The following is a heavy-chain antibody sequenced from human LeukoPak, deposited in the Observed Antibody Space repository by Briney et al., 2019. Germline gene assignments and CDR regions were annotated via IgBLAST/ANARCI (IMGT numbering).Heavy chain of an antibody. Sequence: ASVKVSCKASGYTFTSYSMHWVRQAPGQGLEWMGIINPSGGTTSYAQEFQGRVTMTRDTSTSTDYMELTSLRSEDTAVYFCGRAFWSGSPFDYWGQGTLVTVSS. J-gene: IGHJ4*02. V-gene: IGHV1-46*03. CDR1: GYTFTSYS. D-gene: IGHD3-3*01. CDR2: INPSGGTT. CDR3: GRAFWSGSPFDY.